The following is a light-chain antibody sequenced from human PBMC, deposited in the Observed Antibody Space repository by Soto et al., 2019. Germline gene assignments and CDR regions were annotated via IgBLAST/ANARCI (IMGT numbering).Light chain of an antibody. J-gene: IGKJ1*01. CDR3: LHYSNSSWT. Sequence: DVQMTQSQCSLSASVGDRVTITCRASQGINNYLAWYQQKPGKVPKLLIHAASTLQSGVPSRFSGGGSGTHFTLTICGLQPDDFAHYYCLHYSNSSWTFGQGTKVDIK. V-gene: IGKV1-27*01. CDR2: AAS. CDR1: QGINNY.